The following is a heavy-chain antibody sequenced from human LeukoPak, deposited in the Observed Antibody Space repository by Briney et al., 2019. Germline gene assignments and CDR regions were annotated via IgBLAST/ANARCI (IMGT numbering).Heavy chain of an antibody. D-gene: IGHD2-15*01. V-gene: IGHV3-66*01. CDR3: ARAPYCSGGSCYGTTFSFDY. Sequence: GGSLRLSCAASGFTVSSNYMSWVRQAPGKGLEWVSVIYSGGSTYYADSVKGRFTISRDNSKNTLYLQMNSLRAEDTAVYYCARAPYCSGGSCYGTTFSFDYWGQGTLVTVSS. CDR2: IYSGGST. J-gene: IGHJ4*02. CDR1: GFTVSSNY.